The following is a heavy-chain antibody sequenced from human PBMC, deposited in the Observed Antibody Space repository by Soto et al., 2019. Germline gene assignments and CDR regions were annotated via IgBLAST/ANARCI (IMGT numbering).Heavy chain of an antibody. D-gene: IGHD2-21*02. CDR1: GYTFTSNG. J-gene: IGHJ4*02. V-gene: IGHV1-18*01. CDR2: ISAYNGNT. CDR3: ARDLAYCGGDCYPIDY. Sequence: ASVKVSCKASGYTFTSNGISWVRQAPGQGLEWMGWISAYNGNTNYAQKLQGRVTMTTDTSTGTAYMELRSLRSDDTAVYYCARDLAYCGGDCYPIDYWGQGTLVTVSS.